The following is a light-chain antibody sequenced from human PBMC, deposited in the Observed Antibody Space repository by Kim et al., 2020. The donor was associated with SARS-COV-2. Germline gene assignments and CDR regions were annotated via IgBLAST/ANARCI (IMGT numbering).Light chain of an antibody. V-gene: IGLV3-19*01. J-gene: IGLJ2*01. CDR1: SLRSYY. Sequence: SYELTQDPVVSVALGQTVRITCQGDSLRSYYATWYQQKPRQAPVVVIYGRNTRPLGIPDRFSSSASGNTASLTISGTQAEDEGDFDCQSRDSGGKVVFGGGTQLTVL. CDR3: QSRDSGGKVV. CDR2: GRN.